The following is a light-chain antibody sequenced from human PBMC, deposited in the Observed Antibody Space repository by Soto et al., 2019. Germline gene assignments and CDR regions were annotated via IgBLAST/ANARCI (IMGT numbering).Light chain of an antibody. CDR3: QQRSNWPTRIT. CDR2: DAS. J-gene: IGKJ5*01. V-gene: IGKV3-11*01. CDR1: QSVSSY. Sequence: EIVLTQSPATLSLSPGEIATLSCRASQSVSSYLAWYQQKPGQAPRLLIYDASNRATGIPARFSGSGSGTGLALTLSSLEPEDFAVYYCQQRSNWPTRITFGQGTRLEIK.